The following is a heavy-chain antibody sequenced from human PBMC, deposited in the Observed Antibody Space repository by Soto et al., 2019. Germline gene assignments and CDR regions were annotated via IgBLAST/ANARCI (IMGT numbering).Heavy chain of an antibody. CDR2: ISNGGSFI. CDR1: GFTFSDYY. CDR3: ARHRYYEGSVPGYGMDV. D-gene: IGHD3-16*01. Sequence: QVQLVESGGGLVKPGGSLRLSCAASGFTFSDYYMSWIRQAPGKGLEYISYISNGGSFIYYADSVKGRFTISRDTAKTSLYLQMNSLRADDTALYYCARHRYYEGSVPGYGMDVWGQGTTVTVSS. J-gene: IGHJ6*02. V-gene: IGHV3-11*01.